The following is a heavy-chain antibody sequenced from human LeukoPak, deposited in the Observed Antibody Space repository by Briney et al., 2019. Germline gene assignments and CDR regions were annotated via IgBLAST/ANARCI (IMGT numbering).Heavy chain of an antibody. Sequence: ATVKVSCKASGGIFSSYAISWVRQAPGQGLEWMGGIIPIFGTANYAQKFQGRVTITADDSTSTAYMELSSLRSEDTAVYYCARQPMPWSTFDYWGQGTLVTVSS. CDR2: IIPIFGTA. V-gene: IGHV1-69*13. CDR3: ARQPMPWSTFDY. D-gene: IGHD1-1*01. J-gene: IGHJ4*02. CDR1: GGIFSSYA.